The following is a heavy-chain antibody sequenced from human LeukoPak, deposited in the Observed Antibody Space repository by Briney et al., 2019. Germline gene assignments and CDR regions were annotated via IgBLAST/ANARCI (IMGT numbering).Heavy chain of an antibody. V-gene: IGHV4-39*01. CDR3: AKGIVVVTAGFDY. Sequence: SETLSLTCTVSGGSISSSSYYWGWIRQPQGKGLEWIGSIYYSGSTYYNPSLKSRVTISVDTSKNQFSLKLSSVTAADTAVYYCAKGIVVVTAGFDYWGQGTLVTVSS. D-gene: IGHD2-21*02. CDR2: IYYSGST. J-gene: IGHJ4*02. CDR1: GGSISSSSYY.